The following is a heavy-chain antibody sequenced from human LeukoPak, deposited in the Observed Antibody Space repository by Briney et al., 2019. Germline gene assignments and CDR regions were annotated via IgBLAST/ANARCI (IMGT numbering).Heavy chain of an antibody. CDR2: IGSSSSTI. CDR3: ARILRYFDGLDY. J-gene: IGHJ4*02. V-gene: IGHV3-48*01. CDR1: GFTFSSYS. Sequence: GGSLRLSCAASGFTFSSYSMNWVRQAPGKGLEWVSYIGSSSSTIYYADSVKGRFTISRDNAKNSLYLQMNSLRAEDTAVYYCARILRYFDGLDYWGQGTLVTVSS. D-gene: IGHD3-9*01.